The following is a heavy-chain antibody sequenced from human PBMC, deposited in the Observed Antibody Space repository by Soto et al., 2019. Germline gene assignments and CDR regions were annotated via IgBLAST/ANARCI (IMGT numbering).Heavy chain of an antibody. D-gene: IGHD6-13*01. CDR1: GGTFSSYA. J-gene: IGHJ5*02. Sequence: ASVKVSCKASGGTFSSYAISWVRQAPGQGLEWMGGIIPIFGTANYAQKFQGRVTITADESTSTAYMELSSLRSEDTAVYYCARAQSDSSSWYWFDPWGQGTLVTVSS. CDR2: IIPIFGTA. V-gene: IGHV1-69*13. CDR3: ARAQSDSSSWYWFDP.